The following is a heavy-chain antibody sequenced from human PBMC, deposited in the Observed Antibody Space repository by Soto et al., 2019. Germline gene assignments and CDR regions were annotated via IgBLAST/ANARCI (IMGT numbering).Heavy chain of an antibody. V-gene: IGHV1-18*01. CDR2: INAYNGNT. CDR1: GYTFTSYG. Sequence: QVQLVQSGAEVKKPGASVKVSCKASGYTFTSYGSSWVRQAPGQGLEWMGWINAYNGNTNYAQKFQRRVTMTTDTSTRTAYMELRSLRSDDTAVYYCVRDVGYGLIDYWGQGTLVTVSS. J-gene: IGHJ4*02. D-gene: IGHD5-18*01. CDR3: VRDVGYGLIDY.